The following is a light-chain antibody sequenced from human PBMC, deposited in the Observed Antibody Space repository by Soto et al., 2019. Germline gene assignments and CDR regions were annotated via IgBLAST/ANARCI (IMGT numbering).Light chain of an antibody. CDR3: QSYDSSLSGVV. CDR1: SSNIGAGYD. CDR2: GNS. Sequence: QAVVTQPPSVSGAPGHRVTISCTGSSSNIGAGYDVHWYQQLPGTAPKLLIYGNSNRPSGVPDRFSGSKSGTSASLAITGLQAEDEADYYCQSYDSSLSGVVFGGGTELTV. V-gene: IGLV1-40*01. J-gene: IGLJ2*01.